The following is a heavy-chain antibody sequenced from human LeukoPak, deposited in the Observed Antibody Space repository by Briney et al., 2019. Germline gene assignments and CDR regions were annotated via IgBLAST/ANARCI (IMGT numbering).Heavy chain of an antibody. V-gene: IGHV4-59*01. J-gene: IGHJ3*02. CDR2: IYYSGST. D-gene: IGHD3-22*01. Sequence: PSETLSLTCTVSGGSISSYYWSWIRQPPGKGLEWIGYIYYSGSTDYNPSLKSRVTISVDTSKNQFSLKLSSVTAADMAVYYCARSSRLSDAFDIWGQGTMVTVSS. CDR1: GGSISSYY. CDR3: ARSSRLSDAFDI.